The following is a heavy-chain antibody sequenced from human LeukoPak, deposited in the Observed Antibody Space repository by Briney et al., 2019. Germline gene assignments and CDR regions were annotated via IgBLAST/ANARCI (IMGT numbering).Heavy chain of an antibody. Sequence: SVKVSCKASGFTFTSSAMQWVRQARGQRLEWIGWVVVGSGNTNYAQKFQERVTITRDMSTSTAYMELSSLRSEDTAVYYCAAVDYYGSGRELYFDYWGQGILVTVSS. J-gene: IGHJ4*02. V-gene: IGHV1-58*02. CDR1: GFTFTSSA. D-gene: IGHD3-10*01. CDR2: VVVGSGNT. CDR3: AAVDYYGSGRELYFDY.